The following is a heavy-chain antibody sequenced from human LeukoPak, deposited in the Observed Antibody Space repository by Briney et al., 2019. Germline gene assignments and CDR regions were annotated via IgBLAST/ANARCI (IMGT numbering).Heavy chain of an antibody. V-gene: IGHV3-23*01. J-gene: IGHJ6*02. D-gene: IGHD2-2*01. Sequence: GGSLRLSCAASGFTFSSYAMSWVRQAPGKGLEWVSAISGSGGSTYYADSVKGRFTISRDNTKNTLYLQMNSLRAEDTAVYYCAKAVVVVPAAMGGYYYYGMDFWGQGTTVTVSS. CDR3: AKAVVVVPAAMGGYYYYGMDF. CDR1: GFTFSSYA. CDR2: ISGSGGST.